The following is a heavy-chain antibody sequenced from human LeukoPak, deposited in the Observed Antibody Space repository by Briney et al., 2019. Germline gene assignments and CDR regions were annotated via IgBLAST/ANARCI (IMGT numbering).Heavy chain of an antibody. CDR3: ARDLVQLWSKDY. V-gene: IGHV3-48*03. CDR2: ISSSGRNI. J-gene: IGHJ4*02. Sequence: GGSLRLSCAASGFTFSNYELNWVRHAPGKGLEWVSYISSSGRNIYYADSVNGRFTISRDNAKNSLYLQMNSLGAEDTAVYYCARDLVQLWSKDYWGQGTLVTVSS. CDR1: GFTFSNYE. D-gene: IGHD5-18*01.